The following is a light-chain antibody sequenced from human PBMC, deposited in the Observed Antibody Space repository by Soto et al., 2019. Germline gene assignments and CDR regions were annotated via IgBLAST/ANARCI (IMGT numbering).Light chain of an antibody. V-gene: IGKV4-1*01. CDR3: QQYYKTPLT. Sequence: DIVMTQSPDSLAVSLGERATINCKSSQSVLYSSNNKNYLAWYQQRPGPPPKLLLYWASTRESGVPDRFSGSGSGTDFILTISSLQAEDVAVYFCQQYYKTPLTFGGGTKVEIK. CDR2: WAS. CDR1: QSVLYSSNNKNY. J-gene: IGKJ4*01.